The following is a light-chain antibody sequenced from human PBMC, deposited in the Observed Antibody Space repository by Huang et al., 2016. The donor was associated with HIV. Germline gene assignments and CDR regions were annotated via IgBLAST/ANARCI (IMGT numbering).Light chain of an antibody. CDR1: QSLLHSNGFNY. Sequence: DIVMTQSPLSLPVTPGEPASISCRSSQSLLHSNGFNYLDWYLQKPGQSPQLLIYLGSNRASGVPDRFSGSGSGTDFRLKISRVEADDVGVYYCMQALQTPWTFGQGTKVEIK. V-gene: IGKV2-28*01. J-gene: IGKJ1*01. CDR2: LGS. CDR3: MQALQTPWT.